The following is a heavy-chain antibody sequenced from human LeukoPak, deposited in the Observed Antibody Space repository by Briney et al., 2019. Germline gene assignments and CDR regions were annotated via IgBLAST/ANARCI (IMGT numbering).Heavy chain of an antibody. D-gene: IGHD5-18*01. V-gene: IGHV1-8*01. J-gene: IGHJ5*02. Sequence: ASVKVSCKASGYTFTSYDINWVRQATGQGLEWMGWMNPNSGNTGYAQKFQGRVTMTRNTSISTAYMELSSLRSEDTAVYYCATESGYSYGYDWFDPWGQGTLVTVSS. CDR3: ATESGYSYGYDWFDP. CDR2: MNPNSGNT. CDR1: GYTFTSYD.